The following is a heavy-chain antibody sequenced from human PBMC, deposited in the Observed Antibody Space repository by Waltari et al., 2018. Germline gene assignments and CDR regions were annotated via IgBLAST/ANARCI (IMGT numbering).Heavy chain of an antibody. CDR2: VNPNSGAT. J-gene: IGHJ5*02. CDR3: ARGRDVFANFDYNWFDP. V-gene: IGHV1-8*02. Sequence: QVQLVQSGAEVLRPGAAVKVSCQASGSTFNNYELNWVRQAAGQGLEWMGWVNPNSGATAYAQKFQGRISMTWDTFTRTAYMELSNLRSDDTAVFYCARGRDVFANFDYNWFDPWGQGTLVTVSS. CDR1: GSTFNNYE. D-gene: IGHD3-3*01.